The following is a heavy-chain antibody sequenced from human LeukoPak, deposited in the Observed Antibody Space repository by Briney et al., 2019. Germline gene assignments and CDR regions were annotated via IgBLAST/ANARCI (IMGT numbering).Heavy chain of an antibody. V-gene: IGHV1-69*13. D-gene: IGHD3-3*01. CDR1: GGTFSSYA. Sequence: ASVKVSCKASGGTFSSYAISWVLQAPGQGLEWMGGIIPIFGTANYAQKFQGRVTITSDESTSTAYMELSSLRSEDTAVYYCARVIPPGSLEWLLGWFDPWGQGTLVTVSS. CDR3: ARVIPPGSLEWLLGWFDP. CDR2: IIPIFGTA. J-gene: IGHJ5*02.